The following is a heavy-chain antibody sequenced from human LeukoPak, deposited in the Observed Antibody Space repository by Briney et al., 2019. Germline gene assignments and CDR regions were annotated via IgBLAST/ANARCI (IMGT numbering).Heavy chain of an antibody. CDR1: GFTFSSYA. V-gene: IGHV3-30*04. CDR3: ARELRRSPMRLDNWFDP. CDR2: ISYDGSNK. Sequence: PGGSLRLSCAASGFTFSSYAMHWVRQAPGKGLEWVAVISYDGSNKYYADSVKGRFTISRDNSKNTLYLQMNSLRAEDTAVYYCARELRRSPMRLDNWFDPWGQGTLVTVSS. J-gene: IGHJ5*02. D-gene: IGHD4-23*01.